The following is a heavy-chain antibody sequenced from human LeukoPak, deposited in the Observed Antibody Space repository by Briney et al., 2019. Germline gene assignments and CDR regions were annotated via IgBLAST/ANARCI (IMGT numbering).Heavy chain of an antibody. CDR1: GGSISGYC. CDR2: IYYSGSKST. CDR3: ARDLGDFDYGDYGWFDP. J-gene: IGHJ5*02. V-gene: IGHV4-59*01. D-gene: IGHD4-17*01. Sequence: PSETLSLTCTVSGGSISGYCWSWIRQSPGRGLEWIGYIYYSGSKSTNYNPSLQSRITMSVDTSKNQLSLKLSSVTAADTAVYYCARDLGDFDYGDYGWFDPWGQGTLVTVSS.